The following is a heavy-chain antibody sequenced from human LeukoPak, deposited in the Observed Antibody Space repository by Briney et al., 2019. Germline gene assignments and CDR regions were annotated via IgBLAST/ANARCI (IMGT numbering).Heavy chain of an antibody. CDR2: IYYIGRT. Sequence: SQTLSLTCTVSVGSISRGGYYCRWICQHPGRGLERIWYIYYIGRTYNKPSPKSRDTQSLDTSQNPCSLKLSSVTAPDTPVCYRASTVVGGWTIRSYFDSCGQGTLVTVS. V-gene: IGHV4-31*03. CDR1: VGSISRGGYY. CDR3: ASTVVGGWTIRSYFDS. J-gene: IGHJ4*02. D-gene: IGHD6-19*01.